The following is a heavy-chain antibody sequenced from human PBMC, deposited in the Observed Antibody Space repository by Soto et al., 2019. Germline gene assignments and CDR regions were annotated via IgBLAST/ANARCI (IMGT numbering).Heavy chain of an antibody. CDR3: AKDRGQLGPIDY. D-gene: IGHD6-6*01. J-gene: IGHJ4*02. V-gene: IGHV3-30*18. CDR2: ISYDGSNK. Sequence: QVQLVESGGGVVQPGRSLRLSCAASGFTFISYGMHWVRQAPGKGLEWGAVISYDGSNKYFADSVKGRFTISRDKSKNTLYLQMNSLRAEDTAVYYCAKDRGQLGPIDYWGQGTLVTVSS. CDR1: GFTFISYG.